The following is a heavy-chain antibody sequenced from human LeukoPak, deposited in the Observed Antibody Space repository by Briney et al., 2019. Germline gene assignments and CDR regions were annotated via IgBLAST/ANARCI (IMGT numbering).Heavy chain of an antibody. J-gene: IGHJ6*02. CDR3: ASRTNYYDSSGYYYPPYYYYYGMDV. D-gene: IGHD3-22*01. V-gene: IGHV3-11*01. CDR2: ISSSGSTI. Sequence: SGGSLRLSCAASGFTFSDYYMSWIRQAPGKGLEWVSYISSSGSTIYYADSVKGRFTISRDNAKNSLYLQMNSLRAEDTAVYYCASRTNYYDSSGYYYPPYYYYYGMDVWGQGTTVTVSS. CDR1: GFTFSDYY.